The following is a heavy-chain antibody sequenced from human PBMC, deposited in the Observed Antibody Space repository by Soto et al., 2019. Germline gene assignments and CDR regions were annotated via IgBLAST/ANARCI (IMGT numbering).Heavy chain of an antibody. Sequence: QVQLVQSGAEVKKPGASVKVSCKASGYTFTNYEINWVRQAPGQGLEWLGWVSAYNGERRYAQRVQARVIMTTDTATTTAYMELRSLRADGTAVYYCSRGTSIPASGDYWGQGTLVTVSS. CDR3: SRGTSIPASGDY. D-gene: IGHD6-6*01. V-gene: IGHV1-18*01. J-gene: IGHJ4*01. CDR1: GYTFTNYE. CDR2: VSAYNGER.